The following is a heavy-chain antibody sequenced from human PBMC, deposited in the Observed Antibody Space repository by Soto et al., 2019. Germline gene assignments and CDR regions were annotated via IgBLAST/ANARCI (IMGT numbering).Heavy chain of an antibody. Sequence: GGSLIISCAACGFTVSSYAMSWVRQAPGKGLEWVSGISGSGGSTYYADSVKGRFTISRDNSKNTLYLQMNSLRAEDTAVYYCANGASMYSSGWTGYYYYGMDVWGQGTTVTVSS. D-gene: IGHD6-19*01. CDR2: ISGSGGST. CDR1: GFTVSSYA. CDR3: ANGASMYSSGWTGYYYYGMDV. J-gene: IGHJ6*02. V-gene: IGHV3-23*01.